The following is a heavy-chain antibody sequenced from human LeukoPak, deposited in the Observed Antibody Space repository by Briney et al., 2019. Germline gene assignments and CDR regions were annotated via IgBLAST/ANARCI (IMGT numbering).Heavy chain of an antibody. CDR1: GFTFSGYW. J-gene: IGHJ4*02. D-gene: IGHD6-19*01. CDR2: INQDGSQK. V-gene: IGHV3-7*01. CDR3: ARSPNIAVAGGAY. Sequence: PGGSLRHSCAASGFTFSGYWMTWVRQTPVKGLEWVATINQDGSQKYYVDSVKGRFTISRDNAKNSLYLQMNSLRAEDTAVFYCARSPNIAVAGGAYWGQGTPVTVSS.